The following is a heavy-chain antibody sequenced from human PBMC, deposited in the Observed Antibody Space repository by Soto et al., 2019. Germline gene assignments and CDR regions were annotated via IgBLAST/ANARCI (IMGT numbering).Heavy chain of an antibody. Sequence: SETLSLTCILSGASVNSGSYYWSWIRQPPGKGLEWIGYIYYSGSTNYNPALKRRVTISVDTSKNQFSLKLSSVTAADTAVYYCARVGGVGTTTIDYWGQGTLVTVSS. D-gene: IGHD1-1*01. V-gene: IGHV4-61*01. CDR3: ARVGGVGTTTIDY. J-gene: IGHJ4*02. CDR2: IYYSGST. CDR1: GASVNSGSYY.